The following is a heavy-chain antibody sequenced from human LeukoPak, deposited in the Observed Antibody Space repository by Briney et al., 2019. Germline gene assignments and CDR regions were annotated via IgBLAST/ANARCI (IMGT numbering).Heavy chain of an antibody. D-gene: IGHD2-2*01. CDR3: ARDQRHQYMLSLY. CDR1: GFTFRLYA. V-gene: IGHV3-30-3*01. Sequence: GGSLRLSCAASGFTFRLYAMEGVRQAPGKGLQWVAFISSDGSNKYYADSVKGRFTISRDNSKNTLYLQMNSLRPEDTAVYYCARDQRHQYMLSLYSRRGTLVTVSS. J-gene: IGHJ4*02. CDR2: ISSDGSNK.